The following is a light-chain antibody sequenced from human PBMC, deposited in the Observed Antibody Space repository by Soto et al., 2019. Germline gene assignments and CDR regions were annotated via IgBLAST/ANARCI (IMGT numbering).Light chain of an antibody. CDR3: CSYAGSYTLV. Sequence: QSALTQPRSVSGSPGQSVTISCTGTSSDVGGYNYVSWYQQHPGKAPKLMIYDVSKRPSGVPDRFSGSKSGNTASLTISGVQAEDEDDYYCCSYAGSYTLVFGGGTKLTVL. V-gene: IGLV2-11*01. CDR2: DVS. CDR1: SSDVGGYNY. J-gene: IGLJ2*01.